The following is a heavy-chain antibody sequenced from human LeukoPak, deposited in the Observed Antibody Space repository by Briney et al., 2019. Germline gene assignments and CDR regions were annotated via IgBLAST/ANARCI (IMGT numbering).Heavy chain of an antibody. Sequence: AGGSLRLSCAASGFTFSTFSMNWVRQAPGKGLEWVSYISSSSSSIYYADSVKGRFTISRDSAKNSLYLQMNGLRDEDTAVYYCARHPYRAFDYWGQGTLVTVSS. CDR3: ARHPYRAFDY. J-gene: IGHJ4*02. CDR1: GFTFSTFS. CDR2: ISSSSSSI. V-gene: IGHV3-48*02. D-gene: IGHD1-26*01.